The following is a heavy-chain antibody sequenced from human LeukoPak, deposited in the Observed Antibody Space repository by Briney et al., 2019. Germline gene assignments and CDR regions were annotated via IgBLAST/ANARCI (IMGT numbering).Heavy chain of an antibody. CDR2: ISAYNGNT. Sequence: ASVKVSCKASGYTFTSYGFNWVRQAPGQGLEWMGWISAYNGNTNYAQNLRDRVTLTTDTSTSTAYMELWSLRSDDTAVYYCARVHRGFYGDYDPFWFDPWGQGTLVTVSS. CDR1: GYTFTSYG. D-gene: IGHD4-17*01. CDR3: ARVHRGFYGDYDPFWFDP. J-gene: IGHJ5*02. V-gene: IGHV1-18*01.